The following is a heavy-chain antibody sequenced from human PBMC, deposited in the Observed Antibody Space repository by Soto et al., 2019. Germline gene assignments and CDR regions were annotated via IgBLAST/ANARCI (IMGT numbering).Heavy chain of an antibody. CDR2: LSGSGVST. CDR3: ANFCCQAEDGIRDTVPVSAFLLNRSSDL. Sequence: LECVSALSGSGVSTYYAASVKGRFTIARDNSKNTLYLQMNSLRAEDTAVYYCANFCCQAEDGIRDTVPVSAFLLNRSSDL. D-gene: IGHD3-3*01. V-gene: IGHV3-23*01. J-gene: IGHJ2*01.